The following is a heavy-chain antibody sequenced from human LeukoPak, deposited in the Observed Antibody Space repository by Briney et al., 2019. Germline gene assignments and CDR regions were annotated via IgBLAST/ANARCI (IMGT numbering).Heavy chain of an antibody. Sequence: SETLSLTCTVSGGSISSGDYYWSWIRQPPGKGLEWIGYIYYSGSTYYNPSLESRVTISVDTSKKEFSLKLNSVTAADTAVYYCARTSYNSGPTPGGYWGRGTLVTVSS. CDR1: GGSISSGDYY. CDR3: ARTSYNSGPTPGGY. CDR2: IYYSGST. V-gene: IGHV4-30-4*08. D-gene: IGHD1-14*01. J-gene: IGHJ4*02.